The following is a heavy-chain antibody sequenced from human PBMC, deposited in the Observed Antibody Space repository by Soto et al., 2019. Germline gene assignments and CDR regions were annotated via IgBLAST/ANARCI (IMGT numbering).Heavy chain of an antibody. CDR2: IDWDDDK. D-gene: IGHD3-22*01. CDR3: ARSMYYYDSSGYPGYFDY. CDR1: GFSLSTSGMC. J-gene: IGHJ4*02. V-gene: IGHV2-70*11. Sequence: SGPTLVNPTQTLTLTCTFSGFSLSTSGMCVSWIRQPPGKALEWLARIDWDDDKYYSTSLKTRLTISKDTSKNQVVLTMTNMDPVDTATYYCARSMYYYDSSGYPGYFDYWGQGTLVTVSS.